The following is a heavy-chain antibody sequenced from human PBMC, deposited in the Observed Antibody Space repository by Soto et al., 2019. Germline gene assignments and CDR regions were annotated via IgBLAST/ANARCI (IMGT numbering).Heavy chain of an antibody. Sequence: EVQLLESGGGLVQPGRSLRLSCAASGFTFSSYAMNWVRKAQGKGLEWVSAMSGTGGSTYYADSVKGRFTISRDNSKNTLYLQMNSLRVEDTAVFHCAKAGFSSGWSPSYFDYWGQGTLVTVSS. J-gene: IGHJ4*02. CDR2: MSGTGGST. D-gene: IGHD6-19*01. CDR3: AKAGFSSGWSPSYFDY. V-gene: IGHV3-23*01. CDR1: GFTFSSYA.